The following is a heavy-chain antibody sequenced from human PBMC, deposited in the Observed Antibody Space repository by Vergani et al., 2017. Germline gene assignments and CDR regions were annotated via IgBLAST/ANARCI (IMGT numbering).Heavy chain of an antibody. D-gene: IGHD6-6*01. J-gene: IGHJ4*02. CDR1: GGTFSSYT. Sequence: QVQLVQSGAEVKKPGSSVKVSCKASGGTFSSYTISWVRQAPGQGLEWMERIIPILGIANYAQKFQGRVTITADKSTSTAYMELSSLRSEDTAVYYCARARGFSSSSDFSYWGQGTLVSVSS. CDR3: ARARGFSSSSDFSY. V-gene: IGHV1-69*02. CDR2: IIPILGIA.